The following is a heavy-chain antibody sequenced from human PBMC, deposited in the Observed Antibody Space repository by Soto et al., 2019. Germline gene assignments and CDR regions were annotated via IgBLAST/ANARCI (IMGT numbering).Heavy chain of an antibody. CDR1: GFTFSSYE. CDR2: ISSTGSGT. D-gene: IGHD2-15*01. V-gene: IGHV3-48*03. Sequence: GGSLRLSCAASGFTFSSYEMHWVRQAPGKGLEWISYISSTGSGTHYADSEKGRFTMSRDNTKTSVSLQMSSLRAEDTAVYYCVRDLHEPLATDALRVANWGQGTQVTVSS. CDR3: VRDLHEPLATDALRVAN. J-gene: IGHJ4*02.